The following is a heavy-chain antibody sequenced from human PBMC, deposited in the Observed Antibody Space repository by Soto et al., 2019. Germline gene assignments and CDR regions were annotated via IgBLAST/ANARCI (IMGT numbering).Heavy chain of an antibody. Sequence: QVQLVESGGGVVQPGRSLRLSCAASGFTFSSYGMHWVRQAPGKGLEWVAVISYDGSNKYYADSVKGRFTISRDNSKNTLYLQMNSLRAEDTAVYYCAKDSPHISTSGGMDVWGQGTTVTVSS. D-gene: IGHD2-2*01. V-gene: IGHV3-30*18. J-gene: IGHJ6*02. CDR2: ISYDGSNK. CDR1: GFTFSSYG. CDR3: AKDSPHISTSGGMDV.